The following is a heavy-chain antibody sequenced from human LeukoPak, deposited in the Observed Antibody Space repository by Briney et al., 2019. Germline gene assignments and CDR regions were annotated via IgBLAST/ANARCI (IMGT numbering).Heavy chain of an antibody. Sequence: ASVKVSCKASGFTFTSFGFSWVRQAPGQGLEWMGWISAYNGNTNYAQKLQGRVTMTTDASTSTAYMELRSLRSDDTAVYYCARDVGGYSDYVSPVDPWGQGTLVTVSS. CDR1: GFTFTSFG. D-gene: IGHD4-11*01. J-gene: IGHJ5*02. CDR3: ARDVGGYSDYVSPVDP. V-gene: IGHV1-18*01. CDR2: ISAYNGNT.